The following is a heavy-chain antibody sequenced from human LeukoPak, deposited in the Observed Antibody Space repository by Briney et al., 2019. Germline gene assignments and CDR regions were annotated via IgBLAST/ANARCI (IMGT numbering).Heavy chain of an antibody. CDR2: IIPIFGTA. CDR1: GGTFSSYA. J-gene: IGHJ4*02. Sequence: ASVKVSCKASGGTFSSYAISWVRQAPGQGLEWMGGIIPIFGTANYAQKFQGRVTMTRNTSISTAYMELSSLRSEDTAVYYCARVESSSWYYFDYWGQGTLVTVSS. V-gene: IGHV1-69*05. CDR3: ARVESSSWYYFDY. D-gene: IGHD6-13*01.